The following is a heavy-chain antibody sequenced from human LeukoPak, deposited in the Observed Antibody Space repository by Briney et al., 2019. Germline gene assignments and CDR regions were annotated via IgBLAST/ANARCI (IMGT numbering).Heavy chain of an antibody. CDR2: MNPNSGNT. D-gene: IGHD6-19*01. J-gene: IGHJ5*02. V-gene: IGHV1-8*01. CDR1: GYTFTSYD. CDR3: ARGYSSGWYNWFDP. Sequence: ASVEVSCKASGYTFTSYDINWVRQATGQGLEWMGWMNPNSGNTGYAQKFQGRVTMTRNTSISTAYMELSSLRSEDTAVYYCARGYSSGWYNWFDPWGQGTLVTVSS.